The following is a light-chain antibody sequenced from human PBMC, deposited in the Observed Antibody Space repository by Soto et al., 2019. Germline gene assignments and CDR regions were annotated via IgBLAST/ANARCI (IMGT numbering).Light chain of an antibody. Sequence: QSALTQPASVSGSPGQSITISCTGTSSDVGGYNYVSWYQQHPGKAPKLMISGVSNRPSGVSDRFSGSKSGNTASLTISGLQAEDEADYYCSSYTTSSTPLVFGGGTQLTVL. J-gene: IGLJ3*02. V-gene: IGLV2-14*01. CDR2: GVS. CDR1: SSDVGGYNY. CDR3: SSYTTSSTPLV.